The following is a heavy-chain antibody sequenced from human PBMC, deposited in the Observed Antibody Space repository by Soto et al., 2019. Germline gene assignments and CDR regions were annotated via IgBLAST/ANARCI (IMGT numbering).Heavy chain of an antibody. CDR3: ARAAGYSSSWYASGWFDP. Sequence: GGSMRLSCAASGFPFSSYWMSWVRQAPGKGLEWVANIKQDGSEKYYVDSVKGRFTISRDNAKNSLYLQMNSLRAEDTAVYYCARAAGYSSSWYASGWFDPWGQGTLVTVSS. CDR2: IKQDGSEK. V-gene: IGHV3-7*01. J-gene: IGHJ5*02. CDR1: GFPFSSYW. D-gene: IGHD6-13*01.